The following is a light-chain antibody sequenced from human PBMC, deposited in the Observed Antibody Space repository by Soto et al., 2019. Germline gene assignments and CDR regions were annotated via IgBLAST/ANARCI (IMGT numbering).Light chain of an antibody. J-gene: IGKJ5*01. CDR2: KAA. Sequence: DIQMTQSPSTLSASVGDRVAITCRASDNIVHWVAWYQQKPGKAPKLLIYKAANLADEVPSRFAGSGSGTDFTLTITRLQPDDFATYYCQHYNSYSITFGQGTRLEIK. V-gene: IGKV1-5*03. CDR1: DNIVHW. CDR3: QHYNSYSIT.